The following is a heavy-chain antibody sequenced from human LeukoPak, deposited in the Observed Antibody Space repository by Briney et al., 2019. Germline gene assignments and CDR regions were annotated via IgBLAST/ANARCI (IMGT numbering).Heavy chain of an antibody. Sequence: AASVKVSCKASGFTFTSSAVQWVRQARGQGLEWIGWIVVGSGNTNYAQKFQERVTITRDMSTSTAYMELSSLRSEDTAVYYCAASYGSGTYVDYWGQGTLVTVSS. CDR2: IVVGSGNT. CDR1: GFTFTSSA. CDR3: AASYGSGTYVDY. J-gene: IGHJ4*02. V-gene: IGHV1-58*01. D-gene: IGHD3-10*01.